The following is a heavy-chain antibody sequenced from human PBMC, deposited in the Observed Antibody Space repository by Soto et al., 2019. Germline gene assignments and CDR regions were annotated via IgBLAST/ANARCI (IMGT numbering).Heavy chain of an antibody. CDR3: ASPYYDLGYGMDV. CDR1: GFTFSSYS. Sequence: GGSLRLSXAASGFTFSSYSMNWVRQAPGKGLEWVSYISSSSSTIYYADSVKGRFTISRDNAKNSLYLQMNSLRDEDTAVYYCASPYYDLGYGMDVWGQGTTVTVSS. D-gene: IGHD3-3*01. J-gene: IGHJ6*02. V-gene: IGHV3-48*02. CDR2: ISSSSSTI.